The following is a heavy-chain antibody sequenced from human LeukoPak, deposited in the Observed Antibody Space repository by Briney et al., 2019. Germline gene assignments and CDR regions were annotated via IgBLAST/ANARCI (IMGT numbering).Heavy chain of an antibody. D-gene: IGHD4-17*01. CDR1: GFTFTSYS. CDR3: ARGRQNYGDYPY. Sequence: GGSLRLSCAASGFTFTSYSMNWVRQAPGKGLEWVSTISGGGGSTYYADSVKGRFTISRDNSKNTLYLQVNSLRAEDTAVYYCARGRQNYGDYPYWGQGTLVTVSS. J-gene: IGHJ4*02. CDR2: ISGGGGST. V-gene: IGHV3-23*01.